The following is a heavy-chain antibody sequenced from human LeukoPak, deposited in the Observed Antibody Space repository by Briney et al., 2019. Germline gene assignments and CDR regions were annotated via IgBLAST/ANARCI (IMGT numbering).Heavy chain of an antibody. CDR1: GFTFSTYW. CDR3: ARLGYCSSTGCYTASYYFDS. Sequence: GGSLRLSCAASGFTFSTYWMHWVRQAPGKGLVWVSTTSGSGGYTYYADSVKGRFTISRDNSKSTLYLQMNSLRAADTALYYCARLGYCSSTGCYTASYYFDSWGQGTLVTASS. J-gene: IGHJ4*02. V-gene: IGHV3-23*01. D-gene: IGHD2-2*02. CDR2: TSGSGGYT.